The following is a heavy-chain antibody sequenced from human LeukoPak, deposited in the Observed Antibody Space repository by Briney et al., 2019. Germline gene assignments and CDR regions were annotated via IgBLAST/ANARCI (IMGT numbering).Heavy chain of an antibody. V-gene: IGHV1-2*02. CDR2: INPNSGGT. D-gene: IGHD2-2*01. CDR1: GYTFTGYY. Sequence: HRASVKVSCKASGYTFTGYYMHWVRQAPGQGLEWMGWINPNSGGTNCAQKFQGRVTMTRDTSISTAYMELSRLRSDDTAVYYCARRGSTSWSRYFDYWGQGTLVTVSS. CDR3: ARRGSTSWSRYFDY. J-gene: IGHJ4*02.